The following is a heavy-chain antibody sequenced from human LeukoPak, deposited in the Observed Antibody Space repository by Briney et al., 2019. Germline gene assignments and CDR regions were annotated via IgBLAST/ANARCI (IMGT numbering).Heavy chain of an antibody. D-gene: IGHD3-10*01. CDR2: FDPEDGET. CDR1: GYTLTELS. V-gene: IGHV1-24*01. J-gene: IGHJ4*02. CDR3: ATGIDYYGSGSYEFDY. Sequence: ASVEVSCKVSGYTLTELSMHWVRQAPGKGLEWMGGFDPEDGETIYAQKFQGRVTMTEDTSTDTAYMELSSLRSEDTAVYYCATGIDYYGSGSYEFDYWGQGTLVTVSS.